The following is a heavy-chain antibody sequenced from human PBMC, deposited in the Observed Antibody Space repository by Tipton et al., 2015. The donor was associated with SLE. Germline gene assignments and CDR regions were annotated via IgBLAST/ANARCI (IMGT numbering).Heavy chain of an antibody. CDR1: GFTFTDAW. V-gene: IGHV3-15*01. CDR2: IKSKTDGLTT. D-gene: IGHD7-27*01. CDR3: TTDYNWGFFN. J-gene: IGHJ4*02. Sequence: LTCAASGFTFTDAWMNWVRRAPGKGLEWVALIKSKTDGLTTDYAAPVKGRFTISRDDSENTLYLHLNSLKTEDTAVYYCTTDYNWGFFNWGQGTLVTVSS.